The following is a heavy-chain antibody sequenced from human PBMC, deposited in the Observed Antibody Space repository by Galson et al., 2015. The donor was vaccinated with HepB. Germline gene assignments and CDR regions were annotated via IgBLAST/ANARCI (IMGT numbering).Heavy chain of an antibody. CDR3: ARPPGYCSGGSCFFQH. CDR1: GSTFSDYY. CDR2: ISSSSSYT. Sequence: SLRLSCAASGSTFSDYYMSWIRQAPGKGLEWVSYISSSSSYTNYADSVKGRFTISRDNAKNSLYLQMNSLRAEDTAVYYCARPPGYCSGGSCFFQHWGQGTLVTVSS. V-gene: IGHV3-11*06. J-gene: IGHJ1*01. D-gene: IGHD2-15*01.